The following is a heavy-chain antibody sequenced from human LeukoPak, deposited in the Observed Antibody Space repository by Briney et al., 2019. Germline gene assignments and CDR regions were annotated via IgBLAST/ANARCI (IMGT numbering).Heavy chain of an antibody. CDR2: INHSGST. Sequence: SETLSLTCAVYGGSFSGYYWSRIRQPPGKELEWIGEINHSGSTNYNPSLKSRVTISVDTSKNQFSLKLSSVTAADTAVYYCARGSVSGYSYGYWRYWGQGTLVTVSS. J-gene: IGHJ4*02. CDR1: GGSFSGYY. V-gene: IGHV4-34*01. CDR3: ARGSVSGYSYGYWRY. D-gene: IGHD5-18*01.